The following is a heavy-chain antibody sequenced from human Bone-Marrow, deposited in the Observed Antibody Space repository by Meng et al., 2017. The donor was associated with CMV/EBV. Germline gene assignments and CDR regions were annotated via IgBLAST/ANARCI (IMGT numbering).Heavy chain of an antibody. CDR2: IIPILDIA. CDR1: GGSLGSYS. J-gene: IGHJ4*02. CDR3: ARGFGTPYQVAPVYY. V-gene: IGHV1-69*02. D-gene: IGHD2-2*01. Sequence: SVKVSCKASGGSLGSYSFSWVRQAPGQGLEWMGRIIPILDIANYAQKFQGRVTITADKSTSTVYMDLTSLRSEDTAVYYCARGFGTPYQVAPVYYWGQGTLVTFSS.